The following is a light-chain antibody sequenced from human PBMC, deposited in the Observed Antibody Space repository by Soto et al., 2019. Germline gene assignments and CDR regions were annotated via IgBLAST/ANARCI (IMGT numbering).Light chain of an antibody. CDR3: SSYTSGSTLYV. CDR1: SSDVGDYNY. V-gene: IGLV2-14*01. Sequence: QSALTQPASVSGSPGQSITISCTGSSSDVGDYNYVSWYQQHPGKAPKLMIYAASNRPSGVSHRFSGSRSGNTASLTISGLQAEDEAHYYCSSYTSGSTLYVFGTGTKLTVL. CDR2: AAS. J-gene: IGLJ1*01.